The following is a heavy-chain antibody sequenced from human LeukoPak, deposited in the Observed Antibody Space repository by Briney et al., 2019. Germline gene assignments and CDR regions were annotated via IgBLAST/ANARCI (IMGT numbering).Heavy chain of an antibody. CDR3: AKGLDGSCYSGLGS. J-gene: IGHJ5*02. D-gene: IGHD2-15*01. Sequence: AGGSLRLSCAASGFTFSSYAMHWVRQAPGKGLEWVAVISYDGSNKDYADSVKGRFTISRDNSKNTLYLQMNSLRAEDTAVYYCAKGLDGSCYSGLGSWGQGTLVTVSS. V-gene: IGHV3-30-3*01. CDR1: GFTFSSYA. CDR2: ISYDGSNK.